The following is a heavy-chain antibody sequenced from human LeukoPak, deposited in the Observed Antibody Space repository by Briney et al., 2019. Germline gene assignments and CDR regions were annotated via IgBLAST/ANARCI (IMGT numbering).Heavy chain of an antibody. D-gene: IGHD7-27*01. V-gene: IGHV4-34*01. J-gene: IGHJ6*02. CDR3: ARGTYLNWGPRAYYYYYGMDV. Sequence: SETLSLTCAVYGGSFSGYYWSWIRQPPGKGLEWIGEINHSGSTNYNPSLKSRVTISVDTSKNQFSLKLSSVTAADTAVYYCARGTYLNWGPRAYYYYYGMDVWGQGTTVTVSS. CDR1: GGSFSGYY. CDR2: INHSGST.